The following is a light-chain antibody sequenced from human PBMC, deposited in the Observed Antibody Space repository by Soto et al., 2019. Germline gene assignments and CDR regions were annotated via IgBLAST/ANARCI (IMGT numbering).Light chain of an antibody. V-gene: IGKV1-5*01. J-gene: IGKJ2*01. CDR2: DVS. Sequence: DIQMTQSPSTLAASVGDTVTMTCRSSSKWLAWYQKKPGKAPKLLIYDVSNLERGVPARFSGSTSGAESTLTITGLQPDDLGTDYCQHTTDFTFGQGPKVDIK. CDR3: QHTTDFT. CDR1: SSSKW.